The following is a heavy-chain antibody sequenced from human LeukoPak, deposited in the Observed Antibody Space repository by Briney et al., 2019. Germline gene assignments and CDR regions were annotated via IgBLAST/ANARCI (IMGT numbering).Heavy chain of an antibody. CDR3: AKSRGGTVRGVIITTQSIDY. Sequence: PGGSLRLSCAASGFTFSSYGMHWVRQAPGKGLEWVAFIRYDGSNKYYADSVKGRFTISRDNSKNTLYLQMNSLRAEDTAVYYCAKSRGGTVRGVIITTQSIDYWGQGTLVTVSS. D-gene: IGHD3-10*01. CDR1: GFTFSSYG. V-gene: IGHV3-30*02. J-gene: IGHJ4*02. CDR2: IRYDGSNK.